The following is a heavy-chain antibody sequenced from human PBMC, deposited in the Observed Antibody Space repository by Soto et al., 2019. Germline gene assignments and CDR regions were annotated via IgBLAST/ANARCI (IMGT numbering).Heavy chain of an antibody. CDR3: AKDHFGGGDSEWFDP. J-gene: IGHJ5*02. CDR1: GFTFRTYR. D-gene: IGHD2-21*02. Sequence: GALRLSCAASGFTFRTYRMHWVRQAPGKGLVWVSRINSDGSSTNYADSVKGRFTISRDNAKNTLYLHMDSLRAEDTAVYYCAKDHFGGGDSEWFDPWGQGTLVTVSS. V-gene: IGHV3-74*01. CDR2: INSDGSST.